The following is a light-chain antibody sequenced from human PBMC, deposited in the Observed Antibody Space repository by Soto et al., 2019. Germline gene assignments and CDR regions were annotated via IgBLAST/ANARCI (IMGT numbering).Light chain of an antibody. CDR2: AAS. CDR1: QSISSY. V-gene: IGKV1-39*01. Sequence: DIQMAQSPSSLSASVGDRVTITCRASQSISSYLNWYQQKPGKAPKLLIYAASSLQSGVRSRFSGSGSGTDFTLTSSSLQPEDFATYYCQQSYSTLSFGPGNKVDIK. CDR3: QQSYSTLS. J-gene: IGKJ3*01.